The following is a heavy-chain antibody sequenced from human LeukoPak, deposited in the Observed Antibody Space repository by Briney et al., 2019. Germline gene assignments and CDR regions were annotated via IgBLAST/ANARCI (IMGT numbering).Heavy chain of an antibody. CDR3: ARGITKHCTNGVCYPEDFDY. Sequence: SVKVSCKASGGTFSSYAISWVRQAPGQGLEWMGGIIPIFGTANYAQKFQGRVTITTDESTSTAYMELSSLRSEDTAVCYCARGITKHCTNGVCYPEDFDYWGQGTLVTVSS. CDR2: IIPIFGTA. V-gene: IGHV1-69*05. CDR1: GGTFSSYA. D-gene: IGHD2-8*01. J-gene: IGHJ4*02.